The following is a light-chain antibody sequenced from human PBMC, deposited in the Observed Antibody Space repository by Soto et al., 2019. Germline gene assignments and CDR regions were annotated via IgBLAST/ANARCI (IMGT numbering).Light chain of an antibody. CDR3: QKYNSAPPEIT. CDR2: AAS. J-gene: IGKJ4*01. V-gene: IGKV1-27*01. CDR1: QGISNY. Sequence: DIPMTQSPSSLSASVGDRVTITCRASQGISNYLAWYQQKPGKVPKLLIYAASTLQSGVPSRFSGSGSGTDFTLTISSLQPEDVATYYCQKYNSAPPEITFGGGTKVEIK.